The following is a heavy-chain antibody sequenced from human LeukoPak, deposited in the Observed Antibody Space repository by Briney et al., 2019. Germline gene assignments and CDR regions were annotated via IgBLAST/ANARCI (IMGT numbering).Heavy chain of an antibody. CDR1: GGSLSGYY. Sequence: SETLSLTCAVYGGSLSGYYWSWIRQPPGKGLEWIGEINHSGSTNYNLSLKSRVTISVDTSKNQFSLKLSSVTAADTAVYYCARGKLIDYWGQGTLVTVSS. J-gene: IGHJ4*02. CDR3: ARGKLIDY. V-gene: IGHV4-34*01. CDR2: INHSGST. D-gene: IGHD1-26*01.